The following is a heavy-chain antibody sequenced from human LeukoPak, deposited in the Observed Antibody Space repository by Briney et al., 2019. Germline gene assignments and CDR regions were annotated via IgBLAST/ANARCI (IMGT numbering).Heavy chain of an antibody. CDR3: ASGRSQLVPLDY. V-gene: IGHV3-64*01. D-gene: IGHD6-13*01. CDR1: GFTFSSYA. Sequence: GGSLRLSCAASGFTFSSYAMHWVRQAPGKGLEYVSAISSNGGSTYYANSVKGRFTISRDNSKNTLYLQMGSLRAEDMAVYYCASGRSQLVPLDYWGQGTLVTVSS. CDR2: ISSNGGST. J-gene: IGHJ4*02.